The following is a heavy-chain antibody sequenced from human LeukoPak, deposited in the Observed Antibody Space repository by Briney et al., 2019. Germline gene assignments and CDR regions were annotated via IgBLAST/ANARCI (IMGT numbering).Heavy chain of an antibody. CDR1: AFTFNNYW. CDR2: IKTDGSEK. V-gene: IGHV3-7*01. J-gene: IGHJ1*01. CDR3: ATYSSLNRREFQY. Sequence: GGSLRLSCVASAFTFNNYWMHWVRQAPGKGLQWVANIKTDGSEKYYVDSVKGRFTISRDNAKNSLYLQMNSLRAEDTAVYYCATYSSLNRREFQYWGQGTLLTVSS. D-gene: IGHD3-22*01.